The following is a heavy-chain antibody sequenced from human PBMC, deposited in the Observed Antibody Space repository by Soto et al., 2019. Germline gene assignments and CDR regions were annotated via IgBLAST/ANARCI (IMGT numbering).Heavy chain of an antibody. CDR2: ISSSSGTI. Sequence: EVQLVESGGGLVQPGGSLRLSCAASGFTFSSCSMNWVRQAPGKGLEWVSYISSSSGTIYYADSVKGRFTISRDNAKNSLYLEMDSLRGEDTAVDYCARDYSSGYYVEPCDYWGQGTLVTVSS. CDR1: GFTFSSCS. V-gene: IGHV3-48*01. J-gene: IGHJ4*02. CDR3: ARDYSSGYYVEPCDY. D-gene: IGHD3-22*01.